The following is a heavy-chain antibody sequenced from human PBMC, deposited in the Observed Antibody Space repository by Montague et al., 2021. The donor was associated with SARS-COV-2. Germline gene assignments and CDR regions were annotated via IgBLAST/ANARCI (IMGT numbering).Heavy chain of an antibody. CDR3: ARHLPGIVVAEPAAADY. CDR1: GGSFSNYY. D-gene: IGHD6-19*01. J-gene: IGHJ4*02. Sequence: SETLSLTCSVYGGSFSNYYWTWIRQSPGKRLEWIGEINHTGNTTYNPSLKSRVTISVDTSKNQFSLKMSSVTAADTAVYYCARHLPGIVVAEPAAADYWGQGTLVTVSS. CDR2: INHTGNT. V-gene: IGHV4-34*01.